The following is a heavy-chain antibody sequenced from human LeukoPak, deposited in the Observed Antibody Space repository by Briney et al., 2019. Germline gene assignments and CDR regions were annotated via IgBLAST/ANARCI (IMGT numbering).Heavy chain of an antibody. J-gene: IGHJ4*02. CDR2: ISYDGSNK. V-gene: IGHV3-30-3*01. CDR1: GFTFSSYA. D-gene: IGHD5-12*01. CDR3: ARGGIVATRYIDY. Sequence: GRSLRLSCAASGFTFSSYAMHWVRQAPGKGLEWVAVISYDGSNKYYADSVKGRFTISRDNSKNTLYLQMNSLRAEDTAVYYCARGGIVATRYIDYWGQGTLVTVSS.